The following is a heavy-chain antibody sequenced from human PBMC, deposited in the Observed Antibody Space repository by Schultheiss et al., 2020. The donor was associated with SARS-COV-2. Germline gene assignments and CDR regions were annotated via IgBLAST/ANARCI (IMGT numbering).Heavy chain of an antibody. V-gene: IGHV3-21*05. Sequence: GGSLRLSCAASGFTFSSYAMSWVRQAPGKGLEWVSYISSSGSYTNYADSVRGRFTISRDNAKNSLSLQMNSLRAEDTAVYYCVREGSSSYYFDFWGQGTLVTVSS. CDR2: ISSSGSYT. D-gene: IGHD6-6*01. CDR1: GFTFSSYA. J-gene: IGHJ4*02. CDR3: VREGSSSYYFDF.